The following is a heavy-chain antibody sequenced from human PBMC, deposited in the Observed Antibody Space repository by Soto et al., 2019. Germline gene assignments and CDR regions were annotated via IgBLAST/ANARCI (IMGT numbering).Heavy chain of an antibody. D-gene: IGHD2-15*01. J-gene: IGHJ4*02. Sequence: QVQLVQSGAEVKKPGSSVKVSCKASGGTFSSYAISWVRQAPGQGLEWMGGIIPIFGTANYAQKFQGRVTIHTAETTCTAYTEPRSLGSEDTAVYYCASESRYCSGGSCYFLPGIDYWGQGTLVTVSS. CDR1: GGTFSSYA. V-gene: IGHV1-69*05. CDR2: IIPIFGTA. CDR3: ASESRYCSGGSCYFLPGIDY.